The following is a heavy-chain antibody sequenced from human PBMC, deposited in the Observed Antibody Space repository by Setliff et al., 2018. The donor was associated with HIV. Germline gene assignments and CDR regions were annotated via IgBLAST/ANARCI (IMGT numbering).Heavy chain of an antibody. CDR3: ARTIYGDFSPVGYFDY. CDR2: ISPYSGNT. D-gene: IGHD4-17*01. J-gene: IGHJ4*02. Sequence: ASVKASCKAFGYTFSNYGISWVRQAPGQGLEWVGWISPYSGNTNYNPSLKSRLTISEDTSKNQFSLKLSSVTAADTAVYYCARTIYGDFSPVGYFDYWGQGTLVTVSS. V-gene: IGHV1-18*01. CDR1: GYTFSNYG.